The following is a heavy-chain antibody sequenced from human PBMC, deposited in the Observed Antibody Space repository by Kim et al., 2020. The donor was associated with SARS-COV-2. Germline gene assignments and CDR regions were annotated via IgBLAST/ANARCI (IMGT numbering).Heavy chain of an antibody. J-gene: IGHJ4*02. Sequence: YTPSLKSRVTISVDTSKNQFSLKLSSVTAADTAVYYCASYSSSWYYFDYWGQGTLVTVSS. D-gene: IGHD6-13*01. CDR3: ASYSSSWYYFDY. V-gene: IGHV4-39*01.